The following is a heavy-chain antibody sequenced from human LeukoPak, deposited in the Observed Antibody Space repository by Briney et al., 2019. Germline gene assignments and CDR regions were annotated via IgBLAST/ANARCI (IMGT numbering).Heavy chain of an antibody. CDR3: ARDYCSSTSCLFDY. CDR2: TSSSGSTI. J-gene: IGHJ4*02. D-gene: IGHD2-2*01. CDR1: GFTFSDYY. Sequence: GGSLRLSCAASGFTFSDYYMSWIRQAPGKGLEWVSYTSSSGSTIYYADSVKGRFTISRDNAKNSLYLQMNSLRAEDTAVYYCARDYCSSTSCLFDYWGQGTLVTVSS. V-gene: IGHV3-11*01.